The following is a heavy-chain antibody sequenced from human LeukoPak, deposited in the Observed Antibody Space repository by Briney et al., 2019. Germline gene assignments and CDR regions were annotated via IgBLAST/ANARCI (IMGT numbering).Heavy chain of an antibody. V-gene: IGHV4-39*01. CDR1: GGSISSSSYY. CDR3: ARSTITMVRGVITNWFDP. CDR2: IYYSGST. D-gene: IGHD3-10*01. J-gene: IGHJ5*02. Sequence: PSETPSLTCTVSGGSISSSSYYWGWIRQPPGKGLEWIGSIYYSGSTYNNPSLKSRVTISVDTSKNQFSLKLSSVTAADTAVYYCARSTITMVRGVITNWFDPWGQGTLVTVSS.